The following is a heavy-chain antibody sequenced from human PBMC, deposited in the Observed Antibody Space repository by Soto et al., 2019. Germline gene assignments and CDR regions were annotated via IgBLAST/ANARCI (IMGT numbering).Heavy chain of an antibody. J-gene: IGHJ6*02. CDR1: GFTVSSNY. Sequence: EVQLVESGGGLIQPGGSLRLSCAASGFTVSSNYMSWVHQAPGKGLEWVSVIYSGGSTYYADSVKGRFTISRDNSKNTLYLQMNSLRAEDTAVYYCARDLAVAGRDDYYGMDVWGQGTTVTVSS. CDR2: IYSGGST. D-gene: IGHD6-19*01. V-gene: IGHV3-53*01. CDR3: ARDLAVAGRDDYYGMDV.